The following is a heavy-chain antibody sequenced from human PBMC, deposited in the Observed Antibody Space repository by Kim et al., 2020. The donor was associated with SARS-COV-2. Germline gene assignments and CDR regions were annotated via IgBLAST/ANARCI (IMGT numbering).Heavy chain of an antibody. J-gene: IGHJ4*02. CDR3: ARGLSRFLSGYGVPYYFDY. V-gene: IGHV1-2*02. D-gene: IGHD5-12*01. Sequence: ASVKVSCKASGYTFTGYYMHWVRQAPGQGLEWMGWINPNSGGTNYAQKFQGRVTMTRDTSISTAYMELSRLRSDDTAVYYCARGLSRFLSGYGVPYYFDYWGQGTLVTVSS. CDR2: INPNSGGT. CDR1: GYTFTGYY.